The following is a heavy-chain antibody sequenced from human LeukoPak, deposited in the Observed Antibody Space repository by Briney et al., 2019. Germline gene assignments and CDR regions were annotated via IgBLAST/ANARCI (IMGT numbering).Heavy chain of an antibody. V-gene: IGHV4-39*07. J-gene: IGHJ6*02. Sequence: SETLSLTCTVSGGSISSSSYYWGWIRQPPGKGLEWIGEINHSGSTNYNPSLKSRVTISVDTSKNQFSLKLSSVTAADTAVYYCARGQRLLWFGELFGMDVWGQGTTVTVSS. CDR1: GGSISSSSYY. CDR2: INHSGST. CDR3: ARGQRLLWFGELFGMDV. D-gene: IGHD3-10*01.